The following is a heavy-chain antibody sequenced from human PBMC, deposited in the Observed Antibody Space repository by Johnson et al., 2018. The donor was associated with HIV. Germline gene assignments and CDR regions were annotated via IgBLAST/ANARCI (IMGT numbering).Heavy chain of an antibody. CDR1: GFTFSSYA. CDR3: ARAVGVWGDQLGFDI. Sequence: VQLVESGGGVAQPGRSLRLSCAASGFTFSSYALTWVRQAPGRGLEWVSTISGSGGSTYYADSVKGRFTISRDNSKNTLYLQMNSLRAEDTALYYCARAVGVWGDQLGFDIWGQGTMLTVSS. J-gene: IGHJ3*02. CDR2: ISGSGGST. V-gene: IGHV3-23*04. D-gene: IGHD3-16*01.